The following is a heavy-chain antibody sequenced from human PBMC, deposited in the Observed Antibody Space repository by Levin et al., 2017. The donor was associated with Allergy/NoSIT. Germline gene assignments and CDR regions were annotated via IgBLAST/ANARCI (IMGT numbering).Heavy chain of an antibody. D-gene: IGHD3-3*02. V-gene: IGHV6-1*01. CDR3: ARGIYGFFDY. CDR1: GDSVSSNSAV. J-gene: IGHJ4*02. CDR2: TYYRSNWYN. Sequence: LRLSCAISGDSVSSNSAVWNWIRQSPSRGLEWLGRTYYRSNWYNDYAVSVKGRITINPDTSKSQFSLQLNSVTPEDTAVYYCARGIYGFFDYWGQGTLVTVSS.